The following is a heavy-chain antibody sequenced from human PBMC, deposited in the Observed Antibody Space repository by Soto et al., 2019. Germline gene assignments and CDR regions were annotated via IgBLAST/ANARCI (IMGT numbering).Heavy chain of an antibody. Sequence: SATLSLTCTVSGGSISSGGFYWSWIRQHPGKGLEWIGYIYYSGSTYYNPSLKSRVTISVDTSKNQFSLELNSVTAADAAVYYCARHMGGVRGYYGMDVWGQGTTVTVAS. CDR2: IYYSGST. V-gene: IGHV4-39*01. D-gene: IGHD3-10*01. J-gene: IGHJ6*02. CDR3: ARHMGGVRGYYGMDV. CDR1: GGSISSGGFY.